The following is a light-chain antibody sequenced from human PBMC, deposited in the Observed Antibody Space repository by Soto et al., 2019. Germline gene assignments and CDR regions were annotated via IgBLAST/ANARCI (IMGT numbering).Light chain of an antibody. V-gene: IGKV3-20*01. CDR3: QHYGGSSWT. CDR2: GVY. CDR1: QSVSSTL. J-gene: IGKJ1*01. Sequence: ELVLTQSPVALSLSSGERATLSCRASQSVSSTLLTWYQQKPGQAPRLLIYGVYSRATGIPDMFSGSGSGTVFTLTISRVAPEVFVVYFCQHYGGSSWTFGQGSRVEIK.